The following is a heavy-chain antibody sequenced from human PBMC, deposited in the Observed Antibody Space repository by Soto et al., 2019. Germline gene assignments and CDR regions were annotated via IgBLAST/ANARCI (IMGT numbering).Heavy chain of an antibody. CDR3: AKDLGIAVAGTDYYYGMDV. CDR1: GFTFSSYA. Sequence: HPGGSLRLSCAASGFTFSSYAMSWVRQAPGKGLEWVSAISGSGGSTYYADSVKGRFTISRDNSKNTLYLQMNSLRAEDTAVYYCAKDLGIAVAGTDYYYGMDVWGQGTTVTVSS. D-gene: IGHD6-19*01. J-gene: IGHJ6*02. V-gene: IGHV3-23*01. CDR2: ISGSGGST.